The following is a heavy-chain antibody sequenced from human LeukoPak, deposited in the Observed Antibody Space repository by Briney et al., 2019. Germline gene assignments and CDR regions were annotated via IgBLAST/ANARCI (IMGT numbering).Heavy chain of an antibody. CDR2: IYYSGST. J-gene: IGHJ5*02. CDR3: ARGGDYVWGSYRYLSWFGP. Sequence: SETLTLTCTVSGGSISSYYWSWIRQPPGKGLEWIGYIYYSGSTNYNPSLKSRVAISVDTSKNQFSLKLSSVTAADTAVYYCARGGDYVWGSYRYLSWFGPWGQGALVTASS. D-gene: IGHD3-16*02. CDR1: GGSISSYY. V-gene: IGHV4-59*01.